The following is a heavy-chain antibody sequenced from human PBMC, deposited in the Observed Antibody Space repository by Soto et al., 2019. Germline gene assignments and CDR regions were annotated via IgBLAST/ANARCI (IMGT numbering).Heavy chain of an antibody. J-gene: IGHJ6*02. Sequence: PGGSLRLSCAASGFTVSSNYMSWVRQAPGKGLEWVSVIYSGGSTYYADSVKGRFTISRDNSKNTLYLQMNSLRAEDTAVYYCARWGGQLALGMDVWGQGTTVTVSS. V-gene: IGHV3-53*01. CDR1: GFTVSSNY. D-gene: IGHD6-13*01. CDR3: ARWGGQLALGMDV. CDR2: IYSGGST.